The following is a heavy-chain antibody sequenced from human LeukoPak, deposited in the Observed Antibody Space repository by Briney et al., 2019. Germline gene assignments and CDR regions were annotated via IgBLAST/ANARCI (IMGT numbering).Heavy chain of an antibody. CDR3: ARDGSNWSNDYYHGVDV. CDR1: GDSVTTYY. V-gene: IGHV4-59*02. D-gene: IGHD4-11*01. Sequence: PSETLSLTCTVSGDSVTTYYWSWIRQPPGKGLEWLGYIYYSGSATYNPSLKSRVTISVDTSKNQFSLKLSSVTAADTAVYYCARDGSNWSNDYYHGVDVWGQGATVTVSS. CDR2: IYYSGSA. J-gene: IGHJ6*02.